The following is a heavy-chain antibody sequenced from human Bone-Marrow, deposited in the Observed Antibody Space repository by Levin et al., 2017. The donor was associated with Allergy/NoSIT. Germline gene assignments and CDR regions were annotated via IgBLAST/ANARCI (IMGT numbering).Heavy chain of an antibody. V-gene: IGHV3-30*18. Sequence: GESLKISCAASGFTFSSYGMHWVRQAPGKGLEWVAFIAYDGTYKVYGDSVKGRFTVSRDNSKNTLYLQMNSLRAEDTAAYYCAKDRSTMIQGPTADWGQGTLVSVSS. CDR2: IAYDGTYK. J-gene: IGHJ4*02. D-gene: IGHD3-10*01. CDR3: AKDRSTMIQGPTAD. CDR1: GFTFSSYG.